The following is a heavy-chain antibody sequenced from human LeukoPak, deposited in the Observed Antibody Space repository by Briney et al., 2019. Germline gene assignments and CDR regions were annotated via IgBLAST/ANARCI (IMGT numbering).Heavy chain of an antibody. Sequence: SETLSLTCTVSGASISSYYWSWIRQPAGKGLEWIGRIYSSRSIYNPSLKSRVTMSVDTSKNQFSLKLSSVTAADTAVYYCARVGLDSSSWYGWFDPWGQGTLVTVSS. D-gene: IGHD6-13*01. CDR3: ARVGLDSSSWYGWFDP. J-gene: IGHJ5*02. CDR2: IYSSRS. CDR1: GASISSYY. V-gene: IGHV4-4*07.